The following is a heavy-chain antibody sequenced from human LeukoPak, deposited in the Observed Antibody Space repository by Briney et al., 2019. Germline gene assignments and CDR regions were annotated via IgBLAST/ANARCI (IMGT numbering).Heavy chain of an antibody. CDR1: GYSISSGYY. Sequence: KTSETLSLTCAVSGYSISSGYYWGWIRQPPGKGLEWIGSIYHSGSANYNPSLKSRVTISVDTSKNQFSLKLSSVTAADTAVYYCARLIAAAGTVFALAFDIWGQGTMVTVSS. J-gene: IGHJ3*02. CDR3: ARLIAAAGTVFALAFDI. D-gene: IGHD6-13*01. V-gene: IGHV4-38-2*01. CDR2: IYHSGSA.